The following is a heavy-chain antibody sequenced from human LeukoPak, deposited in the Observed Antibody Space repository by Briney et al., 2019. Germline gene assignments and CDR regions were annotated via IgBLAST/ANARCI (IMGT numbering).Heavy chain of an antibody. Sequence: ASVKVSCKASGYTFTSYGISWVRQAPGQGLEWMGWISAYNGNTNYAQKLQGRVTMTTDTSTSTAYIELRSLRSDDTAVYYCARSGYYYGSGSYYPNYFDYWGQGTLVTVSS. D-gene: IGHD3-10*01. CDR1: GYTFTSYG. J-gene: IGHJ4*02. CDR2: ISAYNGNT. CDR3: ARSGYYYGSGSYYPNYFDY. V-gene: IGHV1-18*01.